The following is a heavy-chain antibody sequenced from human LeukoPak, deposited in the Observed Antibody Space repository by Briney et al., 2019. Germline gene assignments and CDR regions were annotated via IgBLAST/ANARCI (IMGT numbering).Heavy chain of an antibody. J-gene: IGHJ4*02. Sequence: GSVKVSCKASGYTFTSYYMHWVRQAPGQGLEWMGIINPSGGSTSYAQKLQGRVTMTRDTSTSTVYMELSSLRSEDTAVYYCARDTGEEAVAGYFDYWGQGTLVTVSS. CDR2: INPSGGST. CDR1: GYTFTSYY. CDR3: ARDTGEEAVAGYFDY. V-gene: IGHV1-46*01. D-gene: IGHD6-19*01.